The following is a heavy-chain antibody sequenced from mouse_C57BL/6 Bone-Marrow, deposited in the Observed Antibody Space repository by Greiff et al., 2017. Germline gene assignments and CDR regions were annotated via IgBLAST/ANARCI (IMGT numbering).Heavy chain of an antibody. CDR1: GFTFSSYG. V-gene: IGHV5-6*01. Sequence: VQLQQSGGDLVKPGGSLKLSCAASGFTFSSYGMSWVRQTPDKRLEWVATISSGGSYTYYPDSVKGRFTISRDNAKNTLYLQMSRLKSDATAMYYCARQYSSGTFDYWGQGTTLTVSS. D-gene: IGHD3-2*02. J-gene: IGHJ2*01. CDR2: ISSGGSYT. CDR3: ARQYSSGTFDY.